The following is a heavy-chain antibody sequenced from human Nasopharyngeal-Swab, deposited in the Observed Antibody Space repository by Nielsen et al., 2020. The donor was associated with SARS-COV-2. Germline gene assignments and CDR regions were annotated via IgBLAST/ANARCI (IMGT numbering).Heavy chain of an antibody. V-gene: IGHV4-39*07. CDR1: GGSISSSSYY. D-gene: IGHD6-13*01. J-gene: IGHJ1*01. Sequence: SETLSLTCTVSGGSISSSSYYWGWIRQPPGKGLEWIGEINHSGSTNYNPSLKSRVTISVDTSKNQFSLKLSSVTAADTAVYYCARGRQGIAAAGESALEKVRDGYFQHWGQGTLVTVSS. CDR3: ARGRQGIAAAGESALEKVRDGYFQH. CDR2: INHSGST.